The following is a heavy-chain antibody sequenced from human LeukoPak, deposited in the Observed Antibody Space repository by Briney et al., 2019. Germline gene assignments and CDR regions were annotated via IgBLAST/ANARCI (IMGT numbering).Heavy chain of an antibody. CDR3: ARGADGVSSNSRGWFDP. CDR1: GFTFSSYA. Sequence: GGSLRLSCAASGFTFSSYAMSWVRQAPGKGLEWVSGISGSGGSTYYADSVKGRFTISRDNSKNSLYLQMNSLRAEDTAVYSCARGADGVSSNSRGWFDPWGQGTLVTVSS. CDR2: ISGSGGST. D-gene: IGHD2-15*01. J-gene: IGHJ5*02. V-gene: IGHV3-23*01.